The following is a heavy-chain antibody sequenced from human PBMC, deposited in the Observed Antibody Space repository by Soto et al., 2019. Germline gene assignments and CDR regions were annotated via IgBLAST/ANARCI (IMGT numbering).Heavy chain of an antibody. D-gene: IGHD6-13*01. CDR3: ARSLLDEYSSSWRSAYYGMDV. CDR1: GFTFSAYY. CDR2: INPNSGGT. Sequence: QVQLVQSGAEVKKPGASVKVSCQASGFTFSAYYIYWVRQAPGQGLEWIGWINPNSGGTNNAQKFQGLVTMTRDTSTSTVYMELSALISDDTAVYYCARSLLDEYSSSWRSAYYGMDVWGQGTTVTVSS. J-gene: IGHJ6*02. V-gene: IGHV1-2*02.